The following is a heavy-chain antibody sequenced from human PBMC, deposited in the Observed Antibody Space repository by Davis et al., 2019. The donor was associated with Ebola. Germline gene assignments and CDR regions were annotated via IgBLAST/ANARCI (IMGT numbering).Heavy chain of an antibody. Sequence: MPSETLSLTCTVSGGSISSSSYYWGWIRQPPGKGPEWIGSIYYSGSTYYNPSLKSRVTISVDTSKNQFSLHHGPIGLPPGTLLQEHLWG. CDR1: GGSISSSSYY. V-gene: IGHV4-39*01. CDR3: HL. J-gene: IGHJ6*01. D-gene: IGHD1-14*01. CDR2: IYYSGST.